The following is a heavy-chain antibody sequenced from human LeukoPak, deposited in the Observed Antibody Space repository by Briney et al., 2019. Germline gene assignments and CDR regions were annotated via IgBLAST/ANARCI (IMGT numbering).Heavy chain of an antibody. Sequence: SETLSLTCTVSGYSISNGYYWGWIRQPPGKGLEWIGEINHSGSTNYNPSLKSRVTISVDTSKNQFSLKLSSVTAADTAVYYCARGQRWFVVVAASPPDYWGQGTLVTVSS. D-gene: IGHD2-15*01. CDR2: INHSGST. CDR3: ARGQRWFVVVAASPPDY. V-gene: IGHV4-38-2*02. CDR1: GYSISNGYY. J-gene: IGHJ4*02.